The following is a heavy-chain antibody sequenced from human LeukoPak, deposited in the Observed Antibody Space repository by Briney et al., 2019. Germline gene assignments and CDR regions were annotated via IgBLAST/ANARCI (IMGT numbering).Heavy chain of an antibody. CDR2: IYFSGST. V-gene: IGHV4-31*03. CDR1: GASITNDDYY. Sequence: NPSETLSLTCTVSGASITNDDYYWSWIRQHPGKGLEWIGYIYFSGSTYYNPALKSRASVSVDTSKSQFSLRLSSVTAADTAVYYCARRAPFSNWFAPWGQGTLVIVSS. CDR3: ARRAPFSNWFAP. J-gene: IGHJ5*02. D-gene: IGHD2-2*01.